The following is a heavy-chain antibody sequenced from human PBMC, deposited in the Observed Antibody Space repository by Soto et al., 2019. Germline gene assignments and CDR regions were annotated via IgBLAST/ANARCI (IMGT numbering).Heavy chain of an antibody. D-gene: IGHD5-12*01. Sequence: GGSLRPSCAASGFTFSSYSMNWVRQAPGKGLEWVSSISSSSSYIYYADSVKGRFTISRDNAKNSLYLQMNSLRAEDTAVYYCARDQSRDGYNYDAFDIWGQGTMVTVSS. V-gene: IGHV3-21*01. J-gene: IGHJ3*02. CDR1: GFTFSSYS. CDR2: ISSSSSYI. CDR3: ARDQSRDGYNYDAFDI.